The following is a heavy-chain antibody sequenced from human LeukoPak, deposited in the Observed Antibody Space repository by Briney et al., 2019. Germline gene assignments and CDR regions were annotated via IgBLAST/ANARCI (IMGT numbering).Heavy chain of an antibody. CDR1: GYSISSGYY. J-gene: IGHJ4*02. CDR3: ARATPSSSGGDY. D-gene: IGHD6-6*01. CDR2: IYHSGST. V-gene: IGHV4-38-2*02. Sequence: SETLSLTCTVSGYSISSGYYWGWIRQPPGKGLEWSGRIYHSGSTYYNPSLKRRVTISVDPSTNQFSLKLSSVTAADTAVYYCARATPSSSGGDYWGQGTVVTVSS.